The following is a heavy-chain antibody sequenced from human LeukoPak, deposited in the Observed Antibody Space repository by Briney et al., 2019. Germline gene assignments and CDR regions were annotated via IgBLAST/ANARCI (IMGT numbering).Heavy chain of an antibody. CDR3: AKGMGYYDGMDV. CDR2: LSGSGGYT. CDR1: GCTFSSYA. D-gene: IGHD1-26*01. V-gene: IGHV3-23*01. Sequence: GGSLRLSCAVSGCTFSSYAMTWVRQAPGKGLEWVSSLSGSGGYTYHANSVKGRFTISRDNSKNTLYLRMNSLRAEDTAVYYCAKGMGYYDGMDVWGQGTTVTVSS. J-gene: IGHJ6*02.